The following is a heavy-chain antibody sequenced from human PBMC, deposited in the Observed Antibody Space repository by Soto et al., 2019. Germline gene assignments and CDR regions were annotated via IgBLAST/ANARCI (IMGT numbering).Heavy chain of an antibody. V-gene: IGHV3-11*06. CDR3: ARLADCSNNICSYGMDV. Sequence: QVQLVESGGGLVKPGGSLRLSCAASGFTFSDYYMSWVRQAPGKGLEWVSYISSISTYANYADSVKGRFTISSDNAKNSQDLQMNSLRDDDTALYYCARLADCSNNICSYGMDVWGQGTTVTVSS. D-gene: IGHD4-4*01. CDR1: GFTFSDYY. CDR2: ISSISTYA. J-gene: IGHJ6*02.